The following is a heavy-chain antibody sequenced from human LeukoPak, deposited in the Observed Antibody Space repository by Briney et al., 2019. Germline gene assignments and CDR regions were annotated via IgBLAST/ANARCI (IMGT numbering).Heavy chain of an antibody. V-gene: IGHV1-18*01. Sequence: ASVKVSCKASGYTFTSYGISRVRQAPGQGLEWMGWISAYNGNTNYAQKLQGRVTMTTDTSTSTAYMELRSLRSDDTAVYYCARGDYYDSSGYYPAGYFDCWGQGTLVTVSS. CDR3: ARGDYYDSSGYYPAGYFDC. CDR2: ISAYNGNT. CDR1: GYTFTSYG. J-gene: IGHJ4*02. D-gene: IGHD3-22*01.